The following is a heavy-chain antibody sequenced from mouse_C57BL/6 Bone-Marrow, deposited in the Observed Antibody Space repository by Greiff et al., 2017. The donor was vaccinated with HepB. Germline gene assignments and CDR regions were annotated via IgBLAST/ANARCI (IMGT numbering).Heavy chain of an antibody. Sequence: VKLQESGAELARPGASVKLSCKASGYTFTSYGISWVKQRTGQGLEWIGEIYPRSGNTYYNEKFKGKATLTADKSSSTAYMELRSLTSEDSAVYFCARGDSSGYWAMDYWGQGTSVTVSS. CDR3: ARGDSSGYWAMDY. J-gene: IGHJ4*01. V-gene: IGHV1-81*01. CDR2: IYPRSGNT. CDR1: GYTFTSYG. D-gene: IGHD3-2*02.